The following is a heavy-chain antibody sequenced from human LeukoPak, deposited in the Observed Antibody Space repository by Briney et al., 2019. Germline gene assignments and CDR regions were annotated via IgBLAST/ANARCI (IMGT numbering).Heavy chain of an antibody. CDR3: ARDGHGLEA. Sequence: NPSETLSLTCTVSGGSVNNGPYYWSWIRQHPGRGLEWIGYTYYSGTTFYNPSLKSRIQISVDTSKNQFSLNLTSVTAADTAIYYCARDGHGLEAWGQGTLVTVSS. CDR2: TYYSGTT. CDR1: GGSVNNGPYY. J-gene: IGHJ4*02. D-gene: IGHD3-3*01. V-gene: IGHV4-31*03.